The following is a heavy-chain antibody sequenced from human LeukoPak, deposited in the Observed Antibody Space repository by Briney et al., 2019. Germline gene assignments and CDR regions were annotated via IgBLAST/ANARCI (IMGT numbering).Heavy chain of an antibody. CDR3: AKDRLGGWPWGGCDY. CDR1: GFTFSSYG. J-gene: IGHJ4*02. D-gene: IGHD6-19*01. V-gene: IGHV3-30*18. Sequence: GGSLRLSCAASGFTFSSYGIHWVRQAPGKGPEWVAVISYDGSYTYYADSVKGRFTISRDNSKNTLYLQMNSLRAEDTAVYYCAKDRLGGWPWGGCDYWGQGTLVTVSS. CDR2: ISYDGSYT.